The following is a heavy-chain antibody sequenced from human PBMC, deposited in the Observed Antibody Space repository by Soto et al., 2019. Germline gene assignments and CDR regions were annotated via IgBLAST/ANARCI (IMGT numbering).Heavy chain of an antibody. J-gene: IGHJ6*02. CDR2: IRGSGGST. CDR1: GFTFSSYA. Sequence: EVQLLESGGGLVQPGGSLRLSCAASGFTFSSYAMTWVRQAPGKGLEWVSTIRGSGGSTYYADSVKGRFTISRDNSKNTLYLKMNSLRVEDTAAFYCAKERFEGGSNGLDVWGQGTTVTVSS. CDR3: AKERFEGGSNGLDV. V-gene: IGHV3-23*01. D-gene: IGHD3-9*01.